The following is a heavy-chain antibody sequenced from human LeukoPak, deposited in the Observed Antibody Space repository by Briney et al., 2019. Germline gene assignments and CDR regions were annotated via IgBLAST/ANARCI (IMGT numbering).Heavy chain of an antibody. D-gene: IGHD2-8*01. CDR2: IYYSGST. V-gene: IGHV4-59*01. Sequence: PSETLSLTCTVSGGSISSYYWSWIRQPPGKGLEWIGYIYYSGSTNYNPSLKSRVTISVDTSKNQFSLKLSSVTAADTAVYYCARSEGVSYYYMGVWGKGTTVTVSS. J-gene: IGHJ6*03. CDR1: GGSISSYY. CDR3: ARSEGVSYYYMGV.